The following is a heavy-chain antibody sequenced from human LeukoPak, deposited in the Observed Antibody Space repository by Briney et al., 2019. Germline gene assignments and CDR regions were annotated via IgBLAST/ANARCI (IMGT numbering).Heavy chain of an antibody. CDR2: IIPIFGTA. J-gene: IGHJ4*02. V-gene: IGHV1-69*06. D-gene: IGHD4-17*01. CDR1: GGTFSTYA. Sequence: SVKVSCKASGGTFSTYAISWVRQAPGQGLEWMGGIIPIFGTANYAQKFQGRVTITADKSTSTAYMELSSLKSEDTAVYYCARGDGDYGSRPFDYWGQGTLVTVSS. CDR3: ARGDGDYGSRPFDY.